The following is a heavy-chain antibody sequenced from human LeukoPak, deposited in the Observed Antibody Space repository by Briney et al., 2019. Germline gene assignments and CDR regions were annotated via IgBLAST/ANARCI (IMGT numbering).Heavy chain of an antibody. V-gene: IGHV3-7*03. D-gene: IGHD3-10*01. CDR1: GFTFSSYW. CDR3: ARDLTRYYYGSGSYHTPFDY. J-gene: IGHJ4*02. CDR2: IKQDGSEK. Sequence: GGSLRLSCAASGFTFSSYWMSWVRQAPGKGLEWVANIKQDGSEKYYVDSVKGRFTISRDNAKNSLYLQMNSLRAEDTAAYYCARDLTRYYYGSGSYHTPFDYWGQGTLVTVSS.